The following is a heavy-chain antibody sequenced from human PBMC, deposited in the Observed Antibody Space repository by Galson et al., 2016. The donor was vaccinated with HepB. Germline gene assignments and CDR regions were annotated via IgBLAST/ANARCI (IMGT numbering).Heavy chain of an antibody. Sequence: SLRLSCAASGFTFSDYYMHWVRQGSGRGLMWVSRISSDGNTTTYADSVKGRFTISRDNAKNTLYLQMNSLRAEDTAMYFCTRDWATVADTWFDPWGQGTLLTVAS. CDR1: GFTFSDYY. CDR2: ISSDGNTT. J-gene: IGHJ5*02. D-gene: IGHD6-19*01. V-gene: IGHV3-74*01. CDR3: TRDWATVADTWFDP.